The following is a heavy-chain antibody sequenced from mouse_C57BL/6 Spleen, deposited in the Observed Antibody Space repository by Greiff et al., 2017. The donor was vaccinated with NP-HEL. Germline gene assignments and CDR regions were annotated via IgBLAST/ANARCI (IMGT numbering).Heavy chain of an antibody. CDR3: ARRGDDYESAY. D-gene: IGHD2-4*01. CDR2: IDPSDSYT. CDR1: GYTFTSYW. J-gene: IGHJ3*01. V-gene: IGHV1-50*01. Sequence: VQLQQSGAELVKPGASVKLSCKASGYTFTSYWMQWVKQRPGQGLEWIGEIDPSDSYTNYNQKFKGKATLTVDTSSSTAYMQRSSLTSEDSAVYYCARRGDDYESAYWGQGTLVTVSA.